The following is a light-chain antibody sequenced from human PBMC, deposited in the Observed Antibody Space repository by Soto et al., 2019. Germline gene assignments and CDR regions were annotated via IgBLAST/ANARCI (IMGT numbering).Light chain of an antibody. CDR1: KRVLYSSNNKNY. Sequence: ATINCRTSKRVLYSSNNKNYLAWYQQKPGQPPKLLIYWASTRESGVPDRFSGSGSGTAFYLTIIRSQAEDVAVYYCHQSYSTPLTFGGGTKVDIK. CDR3: HQSYSTPLT. J-gene: IGKJ4*01. CDR2: WAS. V-gene: IGKV4-1*01.